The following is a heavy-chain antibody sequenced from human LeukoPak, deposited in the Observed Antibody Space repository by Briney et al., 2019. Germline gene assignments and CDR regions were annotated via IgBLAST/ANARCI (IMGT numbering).Heavy chain of an antibody. J-gene: IGHJ4*02. CDR1: GFTLSLFE. CDR3: ARHDTGDDFDL. Sequence: GALRLSCVASGFTLSLFEMNWVRQTPGKGLEWISYVSNSGATKHYRDSVKGRFTISRDNAKNSLFLQMDSLRAEDTGLYYCARHDTGDDFDLWGQGTPVTVSS. CDR2: VSNSGATK. V-gene: IGHV3-48*03. D-gene: IGHD5-18*01.